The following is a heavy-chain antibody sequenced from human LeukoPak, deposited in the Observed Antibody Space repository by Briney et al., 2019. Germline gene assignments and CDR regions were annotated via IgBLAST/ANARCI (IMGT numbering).Heavy chain of an antibody. CDR1: GGSISSYY. CDR2: IYYSGST. CDR3: AQERLWFGESRSNWFDP. J-gene: IGHJ5*02. Sequence: SETLSLTCTVSGGSISSYYWSWIRQPPGKGLEWIGYIYYSGSTNYNPSPKSRVTISVDTSKNQFSLKLSSVTAADTAVYYCAQERLWFGESRSNWFDPWGQGTLVTVSS. V-gene: IGHV4-59*01. D-gene: IGHD3-10*01.